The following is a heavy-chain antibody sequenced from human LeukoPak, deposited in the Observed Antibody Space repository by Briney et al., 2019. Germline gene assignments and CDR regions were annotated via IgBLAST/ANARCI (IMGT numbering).Heavy chain of an antibody. V-gene: IGHV4-34*01. D-gene: IGHD6-6*01. CDR2: INHSGST. CDR3: ARSRRQVAARPYYFDY. J-gene: IGHJ4*02. CDR1: GGSFSGYY. Sequence: SETLSLTCAVYGGSFSGYYWSWIRQPPGKGLEWIGEINHSGSTNYNPSLKSRVTISVDTSKNQFSLKLSSVTAADTAVYYCARSRRQVAARPYYFDYWGQGTLVTVSS.